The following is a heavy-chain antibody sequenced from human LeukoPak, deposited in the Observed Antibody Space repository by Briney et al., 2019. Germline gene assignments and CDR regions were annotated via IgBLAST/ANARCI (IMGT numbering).Heavy chain of an antibody. CDR1: GYTFTSYG. D-gene: IGHD6-19*01. CDR3: ARGPGIAVAGVFDY. V-gene: IGHV1-18*04. CDR2: ISGHNGPT. Sequence: ASVKVSCKASGYTFTSYGINWVRQAPGQGLEWMGWISGHNGPTNYVQKMQGRVTMTTDTSTNTAYMELRNLTSDDTAVYYCARGPGIAVAGVFDYWGQGSLVTVSS. J-gene: IGHJ4*02.